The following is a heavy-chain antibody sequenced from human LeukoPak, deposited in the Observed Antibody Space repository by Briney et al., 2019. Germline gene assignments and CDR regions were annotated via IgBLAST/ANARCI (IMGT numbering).Heavy chain of an antibody. D-gene: IGHD1-26*01. CDR2: IRYDGSNK. CDR3: AKTISGSYFPWIDY. Sequence: PGGSLRLSCAASGFTFSSYGMHWVRQAPGKGLEWVAFIRYDGSNKYYADSVKGRFTISRDNSKNTLYLQMNSLRAEDTAVYYCAKTISGSYFPWIDYWGQGTLVTVSS. CDR1: GFTFSSYG. J-gene: IGHJ4*02. V-gene: IGHV3-30*02.